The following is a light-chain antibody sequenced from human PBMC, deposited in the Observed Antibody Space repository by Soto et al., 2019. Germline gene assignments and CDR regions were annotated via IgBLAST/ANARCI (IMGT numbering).Light chain of an antibody. Sequence: QSVLTQPPSASVTPGQRVIMSCSGSRSSIGNHFVYWYQQLPGTAPKLLIYMDDQRPSGVPDRFSGSKSGTSASLAISGLMSEDEADYYCAAWDDSLSGRVFGGGTQLTVL. V-gene: IGLV1-47*01. CDR3: AAWDDSLSGRV. J-gene: IGLJ3*02. CDR1: RSSIGNHF. CDR2: MDD.